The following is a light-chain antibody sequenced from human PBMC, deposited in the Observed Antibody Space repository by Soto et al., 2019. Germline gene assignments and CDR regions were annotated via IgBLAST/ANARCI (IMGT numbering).Light chain of an antibody. CDR3: QQSYSAIT. CDR1: RSISNY. V-gene: IGKV1-39*01. J-gene: IGKJ5*01. CDR2: AAS. Sequence: DIQMTQSPSTLSASEGDRVTITCRASRSISNYLNWYQQKPGKAPKLLLFAASSLESGVPSRFSGSGSGTDFTLTISSLQPEDFAAYYCQQSYSAITFGQGTRLEIK.